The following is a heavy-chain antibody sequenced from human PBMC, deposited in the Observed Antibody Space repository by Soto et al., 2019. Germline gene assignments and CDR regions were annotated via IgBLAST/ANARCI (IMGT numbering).Heavy chain of an antibody. CDR1: GFTFSSYA. CDR3: ARVLTTTKALINGGYYYGMDV. J-gene: IGHJ6*02. CDR2: ISYDGSNK. Sequence: QVQLVESGGGVVQPGRSLRLSCAASGFTFSSYAMHWVRQAPGKGLEWVAVISYDGSNKYYADSVKGRFTISRDNSKNTLYLQMNSLRAEDTAVYYCARVLTTTKALINGGYYYGMDVWGQGTTVTVSS. D-gene: IGHD1-1*01. V-gene: IGHV3-30-3*01.